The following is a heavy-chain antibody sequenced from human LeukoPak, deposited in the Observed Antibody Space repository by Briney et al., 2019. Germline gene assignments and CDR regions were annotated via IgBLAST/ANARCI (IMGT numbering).Heavy chain of an antibody. CDR3: ARSPFAASNAFDI. D-gene: IGHD3-16*01. CDR1: GFTFRSYA. V-gene: IGHV3-64*01. Sequence: GGSLRLSCAASGFTFRSYAMNWVRQAPGKGLEYVSAISSNGGSTYYANSVKGRFTISRDNSKNTLYLQMGSLRAEDMAVYYCARSPFAASNAFDIWGQGTMVTVSS. J-gene: IGHJ3*02. CDR2: ISSNGGST.